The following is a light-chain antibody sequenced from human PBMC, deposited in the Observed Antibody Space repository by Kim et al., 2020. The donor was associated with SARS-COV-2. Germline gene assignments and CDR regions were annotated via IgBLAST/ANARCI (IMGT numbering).Light chain of an antibody. Sequence: SYELTQPLSVSVALGQTARITCGGNNIGSKNVHWYQQKPGQAPVLVIFRDINRPSGIPERFSGSNSGNTATLTISRAQAGDETDYYCQVWDSSTHVVFGGGTQLTVL. J-gene: IGLJ2*01. CDR2: RDI. CDR3: QVWDSSTHVV. V-gene: IGLV3-9*01. CDR1: NIGSKN.